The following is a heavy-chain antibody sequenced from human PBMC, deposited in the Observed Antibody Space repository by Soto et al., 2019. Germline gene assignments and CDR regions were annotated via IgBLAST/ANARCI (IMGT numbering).Heavy chain of an antibody. J-gene: IGHJ6*02. CDR1: GYIFTDYY. CDR3: ARANYDFWSGPIWGRRDYYYGMDV. D-gene: IGHD3-3*01. Sequence: ASVKVSCKASGYIFTDYYFHWVRQAPGQGFEWVGGINPNSGGTNYAQKFQGWVTMTRDTSISTAYMELSRLRSDDTAVYYCARANYDFWSGPIWGRRDYYYGMDVWGQGTTVTVSS. CDR2: INPNSGGT. V-gene: IGHV1-2*04.